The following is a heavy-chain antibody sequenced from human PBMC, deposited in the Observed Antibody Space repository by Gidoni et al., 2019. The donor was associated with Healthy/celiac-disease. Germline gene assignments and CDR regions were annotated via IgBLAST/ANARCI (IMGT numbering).Heavy chain of an antibody. J-gene: IGHJ5*02. V-gene: IGHV3-23*01. CDR3: AKDTGYSSSWPQWFDP. Sequence: EVQLLESGGGLVQPGGSLRLSCAASGFTFSSYAMSCVRQAPGKGLEWVSAISGSGGSTYYADSVKGRFTISRDNSKNTLYLQMNSLRAEDTAVYYCAKDTGYSSSWPQWFDPWGQGTLVTVSS. CDR2: ISGSGGST. CDR1: GFTFSSYA. D-gene: IGHD6-13*01.